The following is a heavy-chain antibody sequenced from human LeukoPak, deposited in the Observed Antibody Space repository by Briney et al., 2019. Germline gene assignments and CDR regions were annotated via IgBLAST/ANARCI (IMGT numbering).Heavy chain of an antibody. CDR1: GFTFSSYA. J-gene: IGHJ4*02. CDR2: ISGSGGST. CDR3: AKDRGRVTTTPYDY. Sequence: AGGSLRLSCAASGFTFSSYAMSWVRQAPGKGPEWVSAISGSGGSTYYADSVKGRFTISRDNSKNTLYLQMNSLRAEDTAVYYCAKDRGRVTTTPYDYWGQGTLVTVSS. V-gene: IGHV3-23*01. D-gene: IGHD4-17*01.